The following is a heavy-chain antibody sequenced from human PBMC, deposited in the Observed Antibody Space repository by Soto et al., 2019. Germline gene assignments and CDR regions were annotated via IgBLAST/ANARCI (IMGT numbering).Heavy chain of an antibody. J-gene: IGHJ6*02. D-gene: IGHD2-2*02. CDR3: AKVPAAIGEDYYYYGMDV. CDR2: ISSSSSTI. CDR1: GFTFSSYS. V-gene: IGHV3-48*02. Sequence: TGGSLRLSCAASGFTFSSYSMNWVRQAPGKGLEWVSYISSSSSTIYYADSVKGRFTISRDNAKNSLYLQMNSLRDEDTAVYYCAKVPAAIGEDYYYYGMDVWGQGTTVTVSS.